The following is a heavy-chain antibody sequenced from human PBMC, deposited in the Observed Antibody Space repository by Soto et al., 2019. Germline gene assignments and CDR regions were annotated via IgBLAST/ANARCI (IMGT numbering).Heavy chain of an antibody. CDR1: GFTFSSYE. Sequence: EVQLVESGGGLVQPGGSLRLSCAASGFTFSSYEMNWVRQAPGKGLEWVSYISSSGSTIYYADSVKGRFTISRDNXXXXXXLQMXSXXXXXXXXXXXXXXXXXXXXCSPYY. CDR2: ISSSGSTI. D-gene: IGHD6-13*01. J-gene: IGHJ6*01. V-gene: IGHV3-48*03. CDR3: XXXXXXXXXCSPYY.